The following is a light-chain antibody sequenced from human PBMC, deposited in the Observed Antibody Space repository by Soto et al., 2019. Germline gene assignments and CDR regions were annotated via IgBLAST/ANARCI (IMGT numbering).Light chain of an antibody. CDR3: QQYSIYWNT. CDR1: QSLNSN. J-gene: IGKJ2*01. CDR2: SAS. Sequence: ETVLTQSPATLSVSPGERVTLSCRASQSLNSNLAWYQQKLGQAPRVLIYSASTRATGVPARFSGSGSGTEFILTITSLQSDDFATYYCQQYSIYWNTFGQGTKLEIK. V-gene: IGKV3-15*01.